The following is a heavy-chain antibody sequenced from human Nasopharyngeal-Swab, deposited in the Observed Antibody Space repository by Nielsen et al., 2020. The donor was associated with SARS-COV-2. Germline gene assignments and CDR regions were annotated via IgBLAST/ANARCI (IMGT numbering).Heavy chain of an antibody. V-gene: IGHV1-69*06. CDR2: IIPIFGTA. D-gene: IGHD3-22*01. Sequence: WVRRAPGQGLEWMGGIIPIFGTANYAQKFQGRVTITADKSTSTAYMELSSLRSEDTAVYYCARDSTYYYDSSGSDGAFDIWGQGTTVTVSS. J-gene: IGHJ3*02. CDR3: ARDSTYYYDSSGSDGAFDI.